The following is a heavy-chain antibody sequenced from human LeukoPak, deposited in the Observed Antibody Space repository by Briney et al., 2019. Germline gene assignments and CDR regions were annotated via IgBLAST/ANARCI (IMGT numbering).Heavy chain of an antibody. CDR2: IYSGGST. J-gene: IGHJ4*02. Sequence: PGGSLRLSCAASGFTVSSNYMSWVRQAPGKGLEWVSVIYSGGSTYYADSVKGRFTTSRDNSKNTLYLQMNSLRAEDTAVYYCARADSGSYLDLDYWGQGTLVTVSS. D-gene: IGHD1-26*01. V-gene: IGHV3-53*01. CDR1: GFTVSSNY. CDR3: ARADSGSYLDLDY.